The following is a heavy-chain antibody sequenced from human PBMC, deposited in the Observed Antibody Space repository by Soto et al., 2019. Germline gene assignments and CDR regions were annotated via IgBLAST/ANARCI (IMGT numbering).Heavy chain of an antibody. J-gene: IGHJ4*02. V-gene: IGHV4-34*02. Sequence: QVHLQQWGAGLLKPSETLSLTCAVYGGSFSAYYWSWIRQPPGKGLEWIGEINHSGITSNNPSIKRRVHISVDTSKNQFSLTLTSVHAADTAVYYCTRGGSYGSGSYYSSYWAQGTLVTVSS. D-gene: IGHD3-10*01. CDR1: GGSFSAYY. CDR3: TRGGSYGSGSYYSSY. CDR2: INHSGIT.